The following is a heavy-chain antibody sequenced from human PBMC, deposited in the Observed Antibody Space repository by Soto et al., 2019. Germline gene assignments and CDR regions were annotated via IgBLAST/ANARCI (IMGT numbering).Heavy chain of an antibody. V-gene: IGHV3-30-3*01. CDR1: GFSFSTYA. Sequence: QVQLVESGGGVVQPGRSLRLSCVASGFSFSTYAVHWVRQAPGRGLEWVAVISYDGSNKNYADSVKGRFIISRDNSENTLYLQMNNLRPEDTAVYYCASSVATTFDYWGQGTLVTVSS. D-gene: IGHD5-12*01. J-gene: IGHJ4*02. CDR2: ISYDGSNK. CDR3: ASSVATTFDY.